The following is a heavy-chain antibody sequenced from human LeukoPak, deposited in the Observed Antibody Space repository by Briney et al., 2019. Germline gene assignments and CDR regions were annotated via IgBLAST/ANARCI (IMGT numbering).Heavy chain of an antibody. CDR2: ISSSGSTI. D-gene: IGHD3-22*01. J-gene: IGHJ6*02. Sequence: GGSLRLSCAASGFTFSSYEVNWVRQAPGKGLEWVSYISSSGSTIYYADSVKGRFTISRDNAKNSLYLQMNSLRAEDTAVYYCARCIASASGYYSGPFYYYGMDVWGQGTTVTVSS. CDR1: GFTFSSYE. CDR3: ARCIASASGYYSGPFYYYGMDV. V-gene: IGHV3-48*03.